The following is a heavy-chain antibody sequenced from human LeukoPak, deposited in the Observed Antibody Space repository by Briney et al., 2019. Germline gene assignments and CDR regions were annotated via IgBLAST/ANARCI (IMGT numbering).Heavy chain of an antibody. J-gene: IGHJ5*02. CDR2: IYTNTGNP. CDR3: ARDAAAAGTENNWFDP. V-gene: IGHV7-4-1*02. CDR1: GYTSTSYA. Sequence: ASVKVSCKASGYTSTSYAMNWVRQAPGQGLEWMGWIYTNTGNPTYAQGFTGRFVFSLDTSVSTAYLQISSLKAEDTAVYYCARDAAAAGTENNWFDPWGQGTLVTVSS. D-gene: IGHD6-13*01.